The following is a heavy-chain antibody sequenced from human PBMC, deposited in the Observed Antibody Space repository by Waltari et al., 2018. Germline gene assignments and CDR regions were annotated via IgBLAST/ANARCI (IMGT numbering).Heavy chain of an antibody. CDR1: GGSISSCY. CDR3: ARGAESSSWYLPRPGYYYYYMDV. J-gene: IGHJ6*03. Sequence: QVQLQESGPGLVTPSETLSLTCTVSGGSISSCYWSWIPQPPGTGLEGIGYIYYSGSTNHTPSLKSRVTISVDTSKNQFSLKLSSVTAADTAVYYCARGAESSSWYLPRPGYYYYYMDVWGKGTTVTISS. D-gene: IGHD6-13*01. V-gene: IGHV4-59*01. CDR2: IYYSGST.